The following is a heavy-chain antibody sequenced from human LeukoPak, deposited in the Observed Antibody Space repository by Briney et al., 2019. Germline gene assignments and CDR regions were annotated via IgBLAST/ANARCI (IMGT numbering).Heavy chain of an antibody. CDR2: IKSKADGGTT. D-gene: IGHD3-10*01. V-gene: IGHV3-15*01. J-gene: IGHJ4*02. Sequence: GGSLRLSCAPSGFRFTNAWMTWVRQAPGKGLEWVGRIKSKADGGTTDYGAPMKGRFTISRDDSKNTLYLQMNSLETEDTAVYYCATDLGLTMIRGVIVSWGQGTLVTVSS. CDR3: ATDLGLTMIRGVIVS. CDR1: GFRFTNAW.